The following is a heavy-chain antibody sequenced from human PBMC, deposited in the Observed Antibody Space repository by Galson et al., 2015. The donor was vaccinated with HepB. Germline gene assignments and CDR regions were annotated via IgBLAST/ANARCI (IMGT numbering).Heavy chain of an antibody. J-gene: IGHJ4*02. CDR1: GYTFSDYG. Sequence: SVKVSCKASGYTFSDYGISWVRQAPGQGLEWMGWIDAYNGNTNYAQKFQGRVTMTTDTSTKTAYMELRTLRSDDTAVYYCARGRVEYPRLRSVSGAGILDYWGQGTLVTVSS. V-gene: IGHV1-18*01. CDR2: IDAYNGNT. D-gene: IGHD6-25*01. CDR3: ARGRVEYPRLRSVSGAGILDY.